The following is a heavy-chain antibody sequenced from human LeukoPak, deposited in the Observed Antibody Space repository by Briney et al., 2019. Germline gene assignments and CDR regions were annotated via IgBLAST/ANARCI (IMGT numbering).Heavy chain of an antibody. J-gene: IGHJ6*03. CDR1: GGSFSGYY. V-gene: IGHV4-34*01. CDR3: ARSSRYYYYYYYMDV. Sequence: PSQTLSLTCAGYGGSFSGYYWSWIRQPPGKGLEWIGEINHSGSTNYNPSLKSRVTISVDTSKNQFSLKLSSVTAADTAVYYCARSSRYYYYYYYMDVWGKGTTVTVSS. CDR2: INHSGST. D-gene: IGHD6-6*01.